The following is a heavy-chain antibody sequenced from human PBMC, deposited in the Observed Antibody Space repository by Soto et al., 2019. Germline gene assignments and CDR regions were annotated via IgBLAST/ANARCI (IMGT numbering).Heavy chain of an antibody. J-gene: IGHJ4*02. D-gene: IGHD2-21*01. CDR2: IRYDGSNN. CDR3: ARNEVAYCAGDCAGARY. Sequence: QVQLVESGGGVVQPGRSLRLSCAASGFTFSSYGMHWVRQAPGKGLEWVALIRYDGSNNYYADSVKGRFTISRDNSKNMLYLQMNSLRAEDTAVYYCARNEVAYCAGDCAGARYWGQGTLVTVSS. V-gene: IGHV3-33*01. CDR1: GFTFSSYG.